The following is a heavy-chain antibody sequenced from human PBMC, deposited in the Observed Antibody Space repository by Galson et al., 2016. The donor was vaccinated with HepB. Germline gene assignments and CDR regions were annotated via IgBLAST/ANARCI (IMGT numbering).Heavy chain of an antibody. V-gene: IGHV5-51*01. CDR2: IYPADSDT. CDR3: ARSYCGGDCYSSENWFDP. D-gene: IGHD2-21*02. Sequence: QSGAEVTKPGESLKISCKGSGYRFPHFWIGWVRQMPGKGLEWMGIIYPADSDTVYSPSFQGRVTISADKSISTAYLQWTSLKASDTAIYYCARSYCGGDCYSSENWFDPWGQGTLVTVSS. CDR1: GYRFPHFW. J-gene: IGHJ5*02.